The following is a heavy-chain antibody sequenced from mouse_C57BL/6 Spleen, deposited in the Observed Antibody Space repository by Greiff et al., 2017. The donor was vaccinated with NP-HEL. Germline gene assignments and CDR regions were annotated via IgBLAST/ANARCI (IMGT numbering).Heavy chain of an antibody. V-gene: IGHV1-82*01. CDR3: AREGGTGGYWYFGV. CDR1: GYAFSSSW. CDR2: IYPGDGDT. Sequence: QVQLQQSGPELVKPGASVKISCKASGYAFSSSWMNWVKQRPGKGLEWIGRIYPGDGDTNYNGKFKGKATLTADKSSSTAYMQLSSLTSEDSAVYFCAREGGTGGYWYFGVWGTGTTVTVSS. J-gene: IGHJ1*03.